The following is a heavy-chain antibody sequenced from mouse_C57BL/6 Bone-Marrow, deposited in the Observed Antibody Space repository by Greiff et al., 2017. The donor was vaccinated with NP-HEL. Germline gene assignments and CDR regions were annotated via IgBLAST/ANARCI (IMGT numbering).Heavy chain of an antibody. CDR1: GFTFSDYG. V-gene: IGHV5-17*01. CDR2: ISSGSSTI. J-gene: IGHJ3*01. Sequence: EVKLMESGGGLVKPGGSLKLSCAASGFTFSDYGMHWVRQAPEKGLEWVAYISSGSSTIYSADTVKGRFTISRDNAKNTLFLQMTSLRSEDTAMYYCATVPWCAYWGQGTLVTVSA. CDR3: ATVPWCAY.